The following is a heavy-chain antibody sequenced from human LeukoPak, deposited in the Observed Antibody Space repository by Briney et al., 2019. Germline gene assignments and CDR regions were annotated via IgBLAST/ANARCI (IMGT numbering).Heavy chain of an antibody. D-gene: IGHD3-22*01. CDR2: IYYSGST. V-gene: IGHV4-39*01. J-gene: IGHJ4*02. Sequence: PSETLSLTCTVSGGSISSSSYYWGWIRQPPGKGLEWIGSIYYSGSTYYNPSLKSRVTISVDTSKNQFSLKLSSVTAADTAVYYYARQLISPNYYDSSGYSVWGQGTLVTVSS. CDR1: GGSISSSSYY. CDR3: ARQLISPNYYDSSGYSV.